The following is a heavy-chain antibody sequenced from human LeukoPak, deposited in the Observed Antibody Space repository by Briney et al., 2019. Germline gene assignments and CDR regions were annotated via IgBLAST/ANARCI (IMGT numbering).Heavy chain of an antibody. J-gene: IGHJ6*03. V-gene: IGHV3-30*02. D-gene: IGHD1/OR15-1a*01. CDR2: IRYDGSNK. CDR1: GFTFSSYG. CDR3: ANTLTRQTTPTYYYYYMDV. Sequence: GGSLRLSCAASGFTFSSYGMHWVRQAPGKGLEWVGFIRYDGSNKYYADSVKGRFTISRDNSKNTLYLQMNSLRAEDTAVYYCANTLTRQTTPTYYYYYMDVWGKGTTVTISS.